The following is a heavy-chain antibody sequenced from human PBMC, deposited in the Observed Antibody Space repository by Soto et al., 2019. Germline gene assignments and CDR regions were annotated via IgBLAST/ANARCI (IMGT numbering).Heavy chain of an antibody. Sequence: PSDTLSLTFAVYGGSFSGYYWNWIRQPPGKGLEWIWEINHSGSTNYNPSLKSRVTISVDTSKNQFSLKLTSVTAADTAVYYCAGGGDWFDPWGQGTLVTVS. CDR2: INHSGST. V-gene: IGHV4-34*01. CDR1: GGSFSGYY. J-gene: IGHJ5*02. D-gene: IGHD3-16*01. CDR3: AGGGDWFDP.